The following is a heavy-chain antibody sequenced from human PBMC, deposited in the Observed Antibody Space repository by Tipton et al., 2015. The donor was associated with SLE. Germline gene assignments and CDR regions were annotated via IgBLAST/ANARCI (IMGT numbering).Heavy chain of an antibody. D-gene: IGHD2-15*01. V-gene: IGHV4-39*07. CDR3: ARAHGVVAADY. CDR2: IYYTGGT. CDR1: GGSISSSSDY. Sequence: PSLTCTVSGGSISSSSDYWGWIRQPPGKGLEWIGCIYYTGGTYDNPSLKSRVTISVDTSKNQFSLNLISVTAADTAVYYCARAHGVVAADYWGQGTLVTVSS. J-gene: IGHJ4*02.